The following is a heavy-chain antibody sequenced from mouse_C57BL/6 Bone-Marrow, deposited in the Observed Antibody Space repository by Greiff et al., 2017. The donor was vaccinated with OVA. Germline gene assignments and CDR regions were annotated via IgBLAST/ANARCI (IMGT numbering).Heavy chain of an antibody. CDR2: ISYDGSN. CDR1: GYSITSGYY. CDR3: TREAGTGFAY. J-gene: IGHJ3*01. D-gene: IGHD4-1*01. V-gene: IGHV3-6*01. Sequence: ESGPGLVKPSQSLSLTCSVTGYSITSGYYWNWIRQFPGNKLEWMGYISYDGSNKYNPSLKNRISITRDTSKNQFFLKLSSVTTEDTATYYCTREAGTGFAYWGQGTLVTVSA.